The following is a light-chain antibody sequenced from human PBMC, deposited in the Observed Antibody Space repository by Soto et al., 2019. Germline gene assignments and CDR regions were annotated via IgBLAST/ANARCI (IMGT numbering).Light chain of an antibody. CDR2: GAS. V-gene: IGKV3-15*01. CDR3: QQYNKWPPYT. J-gene: IGKJ2*01. CDR1: QRFSSN. Sequence: EIVMTQSPANLSVSPGERATLSCRASQRFSSNLAWYQQKPGQGPRLLIYGASTRATGIPARFSGSGSGTEFPLTISSLQSEDFAVYYCQQYNKWPPYTFGQGTKVEIK.